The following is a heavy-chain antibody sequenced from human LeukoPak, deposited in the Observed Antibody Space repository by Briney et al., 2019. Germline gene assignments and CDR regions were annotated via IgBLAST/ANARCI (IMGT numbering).Heavy chain of an antibody. CDR2: ISSSGNVI. CDR1: GFAFSSHS. D-gene: IGHD6-13*01. J-gene: IGHJ4*02. V-gene: IGHV3-48*04. Sequence: GGSLRLSCTGAGFAFSSHSMNWVRQAPGKGLEWVSYISSSGNVIYYADSVKGRFTISRDNARDSLYLQMNSLRAEDTAVFYCARDIAGISDYWGQGTLVTVSS. CDR3: ARDIAGISDY.